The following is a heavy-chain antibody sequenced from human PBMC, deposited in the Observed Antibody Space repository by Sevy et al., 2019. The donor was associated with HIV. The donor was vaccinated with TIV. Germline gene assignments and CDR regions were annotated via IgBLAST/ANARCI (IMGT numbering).Heavy chain of an antibody. V-gene: IGHV3-30*18. J-gene: IGHJ4*02. CDR3: ANAEYSSSYFDY. CDR1: GFTFSSYG. D-gene: IGHD6-6*01. CDR2: ISYDGSNK. Sequence: GGSLRLSCAASGFTFSSYGMHWVRQAPGKGLEWVAVISYDGSNKYYADSVKGRFTISRDNSKNTLYLQMNSPRAEDTAVYYCANAEYSSSYFDYWGQGTLVTVSS.